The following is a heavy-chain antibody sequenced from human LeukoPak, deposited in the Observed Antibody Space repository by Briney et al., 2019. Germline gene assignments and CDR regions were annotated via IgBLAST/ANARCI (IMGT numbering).Heavy chain of an antibody. Sequence: ASVEVSCKASGGTFSSYAISWVRQAPGQGLEWMGGITPIFGTANYAQKFQGRVTITADESTSTAYMELSSLRSEDTAVYYCARDQGYYDSSGYYFDYWGQGTLVTVSS. D-gene: IGHD3-22*01. CDR2: ITPIFGTA. V-gene: IGHV1-69*13. CDR3: ARDQGYYDSSGYYFDY. CDR1: GGTFSSYA. J-gene: IGHJ4*02.